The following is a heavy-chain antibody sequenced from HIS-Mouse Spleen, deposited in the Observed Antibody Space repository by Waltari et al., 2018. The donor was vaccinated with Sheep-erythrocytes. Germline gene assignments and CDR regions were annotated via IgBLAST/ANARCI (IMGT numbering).Heavy chain of an antibody. Sequence: EVQLVESGGGLVKPGGCLRLSCAASVFTLSSHSTHWLRQAPGKGLGWVSSISSRSSYIYYADSVKGRFTISRDNAKNSLYLQMNSLRAEDTAVYYCARVASGATFDYWGQGTLVTVSS. CDR2: ISSRSSYI. D-gene: IGHD1-26*01. CDR1: VFTLSSHS. V-gene: IGHV3-21*01. J-gene: IGHJ4*02. CDR3: ARVASGATFDY.